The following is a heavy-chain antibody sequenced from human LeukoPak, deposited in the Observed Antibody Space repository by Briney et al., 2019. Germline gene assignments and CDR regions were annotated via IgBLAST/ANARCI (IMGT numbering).Heavy chain of an antibody. CDR1: GFTFSSYG. Sequence: GGSLRLSCAASGFTFSSYGMHWVRQAPGKGLEWVAVISYDGSNKYYADSVKGRFTISRDNSKNSLYLQVSSLRAEDTAVYYCARDGGFCSGGSCYFYGMDVWGQGTTVTVSS. D-gene: IGHD2-15*01. V-gene: IGHV3-30*03. CDR3: ARDGGFCSGGSCYFYGMDV. J-gene: IGHJ6*02. CDR2: ISYDGSNK.